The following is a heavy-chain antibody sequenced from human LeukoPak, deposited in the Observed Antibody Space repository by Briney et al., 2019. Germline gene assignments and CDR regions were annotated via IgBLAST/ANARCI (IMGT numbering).Heavy chain of an antibody. J-gene: IGHJ4*02. CDR1: GGSISSYY. CDR3: ARVLGPTGYYEY. V-gene: IGHV4-4*09. CDR2: IYHSGST. Sequence: SETLSLTCTVSGGSISSYYWSWIRQPPGKGLEWIGYIYHSGSTDYNPSLKSRVTISVDTSKSQFSLRLNSVTAADTALYYCARVLGPTGYYEYWGQGILVSVST. D-gene: IGHD3-9*01.